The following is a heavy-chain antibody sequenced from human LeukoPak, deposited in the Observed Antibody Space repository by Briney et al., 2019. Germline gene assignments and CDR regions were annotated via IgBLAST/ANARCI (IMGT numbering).Heavy chain of an antibody. J-gene: IGHJ4*02. CDR2: IYYSGST. Sequence: SETLSLTCTVSGGSISSYYWSWIRQPPGKGLEWIGYIYYSGSTNYNPSLKSRVTISVDTSKNQFSLKLSSVTAADTAVYYCARDYDYWGQGTLVTVSS. CDR1: GGSISSYY. CDR3: ARDYDY. V-gene: IGHV4-59*01.